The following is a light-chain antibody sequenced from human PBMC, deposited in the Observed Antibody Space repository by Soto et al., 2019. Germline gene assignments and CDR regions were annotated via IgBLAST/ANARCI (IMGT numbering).Light chain of an antibody. CDR3: CSYAGSSIPYD. J-gene: IGLJ1*01. V-gene: IGLV2-23*01. Sequence: QSVLTQPASVSGSPGQSITISCTGTSSDVGSYNLVSWYQQHPGKAPKLMIYEGSKRPSGVSNRFSGSKSGNTASLTISGLQAEDEADYYCCSYAGSSIPYDFGTGTKVTVL. CDR2: EGS. CDR1: SSDVGSYNL.